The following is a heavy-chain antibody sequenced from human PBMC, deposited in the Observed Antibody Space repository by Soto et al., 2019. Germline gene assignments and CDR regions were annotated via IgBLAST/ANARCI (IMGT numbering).Heavy chain of an antibody. D-gene: IGHD6-6*01. J-gene: IGHJ5*02. Sequence: SETLSLTCTVSGGSISSGGYYWSWIRQHPGKGLEWIGYIYYSGRTYYNPSLHSRVSIAVDTTENQFSLKLTSVTAADTSVYYCARGSFSSSSSCFDPWRRGTLVTVSS. V-gene: IGHV4-31*03. CDR1: GGSISSGGYY. CDR3: ARGSFSSSSSCFDP. CDR2: IYYSGRT.